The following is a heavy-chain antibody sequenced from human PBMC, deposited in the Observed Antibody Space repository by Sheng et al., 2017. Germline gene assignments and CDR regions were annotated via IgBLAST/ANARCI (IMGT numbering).Heavy chain of an antibody. CDR3: ASSTTYCSGGSCYSYYYGMDV. CDR2: IIPIFGTA. Sequence: QVHLVQSGAEVKKPGTSVKVSCKASGGTFSSYAISWVRQAPGQGLEWMGGIIPIFGTANYAQKFQGRVTITADESTSTAYMELSSLRSEDTAVYYCASSTTYCSGGSCYSYYYGMDVWGQGP. J-gene: IGHJ6*02. CDR1: GGTFSSYA. D-gene: IGHD2-15*01. V-gene: IGHV1-69*01.